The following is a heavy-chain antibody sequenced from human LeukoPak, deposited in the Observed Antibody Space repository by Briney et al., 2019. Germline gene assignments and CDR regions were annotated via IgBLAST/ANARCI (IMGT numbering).Heavy chain of an antibody. CDR1: GYTFTGYC. V-gene: IGHV1-69*05. CDR2: IIPIFGTA. Sequence: ASVKVSCKASGYTFTGYCMHWVRQAPGQGLEWMGGIIPIFGTANYAQKFQGRVTITTDESTSTAYMELSSLRSEDTAVYYCSSTSPWGFDYWGQGTLVTVSS. D-gene: IGHD2-2*01. J-gene: IGHJ4*02. CDR3: SSTSPWGFDY.